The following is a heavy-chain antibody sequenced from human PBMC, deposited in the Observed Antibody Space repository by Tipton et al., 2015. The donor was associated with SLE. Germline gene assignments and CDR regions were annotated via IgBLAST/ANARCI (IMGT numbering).Heavy chain of an antibody. CDR1: GFSFSRYA. D-gene: IGHD3-10*01. CDR3: ARVPGYYGSSDYYFDY. Sequence: SLRLSCAASGFSFSRYAMNWVRQGPGKGLEWVSFISTSSFSIYYADSVKGRFTMSRDNAKNSLYLQMNSLRAEDTAVYYCARVPGYYGSSDYYFDYWGQGTLVTVSS. CDR2: ISTSSFSI. J-gene: IGHJ4*02. V-gene: IGHV3-21*04.